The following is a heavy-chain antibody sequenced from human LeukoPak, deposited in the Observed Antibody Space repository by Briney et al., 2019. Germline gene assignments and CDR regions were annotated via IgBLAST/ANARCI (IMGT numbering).Heavy chain of an antibody. D-gene: IGHD5-12*01. J-gene: IGHJ5*02. Sequence: SETLSLTCTVSGGSISSYYWSWIRQPPGKGLEWVGYIYYSGSTKYNPSLKRRVTISLDTSKSQFSLKLSSVTTADTAVYYCAREGDPGSGYNYGNWLDPWGQGTLVTVSS. V-gene: IGHV4-59*01. CDR1: GGSISSYY. CDR2: IYYSGST. CDR3: AREGDPGSGYNYGNWLDP.